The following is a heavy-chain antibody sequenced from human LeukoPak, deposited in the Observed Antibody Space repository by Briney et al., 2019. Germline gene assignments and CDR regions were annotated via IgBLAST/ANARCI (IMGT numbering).Heavy chain of an antibody. CDR1: GFTFSSYA. CDR3: ARRDYYDSSGWTGAFDI. D-gene: IGHD3-22*01. J-gene: IGHJ3*02. CDR2: ISGSGGST. V-gene: IGHV3-23*01. Sequence: GGSLRLSCAASGFTFSSYAMSWVRQAPGKGLEWVSAISGSGGSTYYADSVKGRFTISRDNAKNSLYLQMNSLRAEDTALYHCARRDYYDSSGWTGAFDIWGQGTMVTVSS.